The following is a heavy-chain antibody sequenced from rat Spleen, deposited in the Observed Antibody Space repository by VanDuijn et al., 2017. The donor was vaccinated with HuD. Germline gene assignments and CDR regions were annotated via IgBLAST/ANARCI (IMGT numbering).Heavy chain of an antibody. J-gene: IGHJ2*01. D-gene: IGHD1-9*01. CDR1: GFTFSNFV. V-gene: IGHV5-25*01. Sequence: EVELVESGGGLVQPGRPMKLSCAASGFTFSNFVMAWVRQAPTKGLEWVASISISGGPTYYRDSGKGRFTISRDNAKSTLYLQVDSLRSEDTAIYYCARPTTGIPFNYWGQGVMVTVSS. CDR3: ARPTTGIPFNY. CDR2: ISISGGPT.